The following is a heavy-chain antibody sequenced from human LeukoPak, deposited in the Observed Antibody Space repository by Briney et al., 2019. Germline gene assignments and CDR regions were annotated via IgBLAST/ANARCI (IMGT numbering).Heavy chain of an antibody. CDR2: ISSSSSYI. CDR3: ARDLGTWEPLSIFDY. J-gene: IGHJ4*02. CDR1: GFTFSSYS. D-gene: IGHD1-26*01. Sequence: KPGRSLRLSCAASGFTFSSYSMNWVRQAPGKGLEWVSSISSSSSYIYYADSVKGRFTISRDNAKNSLYLQMNSLRAEDTAVYYCARDLGTWEPLSIFDYWGQGTLVTVSS. V-gene: IGHV3-21*01.